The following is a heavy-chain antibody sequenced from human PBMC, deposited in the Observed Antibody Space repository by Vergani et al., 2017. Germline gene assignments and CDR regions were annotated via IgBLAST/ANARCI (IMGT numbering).Heavy chain of an antibody. CDR1: GGSISSSSYY. Sequence: QVQLQESGPGLVKPSETLSLTCTVSGGSISSSSYYWSWIRQPPGKGLEWIGEINHSGSTNYNPSLKSRVTISVDTSKNQFSLKLSSVTAADTAVYYCARGGIRGWQQLVNSAFDIWGQGTMVTVSS. V-gene: IGHV4-39*07. J-gene: IGHJ3*02. CDR3: ARGGIRGWQQLVNSAFDI. CDR2: INHSGST. D-gene: IGHD6-13*01.